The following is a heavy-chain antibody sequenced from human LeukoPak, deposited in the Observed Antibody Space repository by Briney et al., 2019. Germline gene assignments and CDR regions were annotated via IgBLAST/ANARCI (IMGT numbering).Heavy chain of an antibody. Sequence: GGSLRLSCAASGFTFDDYAMHWVRQPPGKSLEWVSLISGDGGSTYYADSVKGRFTISRDNAKNTLYLQMNSLRAEDTAVYYCARVVDTHFDYWGQGTLVTVSS. V-gene: IGHV3-43*02. CDR1: GFTFDDYA. CDR3: ARVVDTHFDY. CDR2: ISGDGGST. D-gene: IGHD5-18*01. J-gene: IGHJ4*02.